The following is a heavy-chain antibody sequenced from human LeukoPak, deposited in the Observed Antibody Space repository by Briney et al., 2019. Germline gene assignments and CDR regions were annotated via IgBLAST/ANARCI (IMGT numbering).Heavy chain of an antibody. Sequence: GGSLRLSCAASGFTFSSYGMHWVRQAPGKGLEWVAVISYDGSNKYYADSVKGRFTISRDNSKNTLYLQMNSLRAEDTAVYYCAKDRRSLYSIAAAGTFDYWGQGTLVTVSS. V-gene: IGHV3-30*18. CDR3: AKDRRSLYSIAAAGTFDY. CDR2: ISYDGSNK. D-gene: IGHD6-13*01. J-gene: IGHJ4*02. CDR1: GFTFSSYG.